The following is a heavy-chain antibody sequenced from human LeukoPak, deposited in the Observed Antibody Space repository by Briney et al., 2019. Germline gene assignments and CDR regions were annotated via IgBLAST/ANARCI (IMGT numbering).Heavy chain of an antibody. V-gene: IGHV3-7*01. CDR3: ARDGDTIVVVTAIGDYFDY. J-gene: IGHJ4*02. CDR2: IKQDGSEK. D-gene: IGHD2-21*02. Sequence: GGSLRLSCAASGFTFSSYWMSWVRQAPGKGLEWVANIKQDGSEKYYVDSVKGRFTISRDNAKNSLYLQMNSLGAEDTAVYYCARDGDTIVVVTAIGDYFDYWGQGTLVTVSS. CDR1: GFTFSSYW.